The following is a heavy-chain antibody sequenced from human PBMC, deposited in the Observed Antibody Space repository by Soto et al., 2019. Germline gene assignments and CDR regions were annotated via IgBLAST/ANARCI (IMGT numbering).Heavy chain of an antibody. CDR1: GGSFSGYY. J-gene: IGHJ4*02. D-gene: IGHD4-17*01. CDR3: ARTGTVTKLTSFDY. CDR2: INHSGST. V-gene: IGHV4-34*01. Sequence: SETLSLTCAVYGGSFSGYYWSWIRQPPGKGLEWIGEINHSGSTNYNPSLKSRVTISVDTSKNQFSLKLSSVTAADTAVYYCARTGTVTKLTSFDYWGQGTLVTVSS.